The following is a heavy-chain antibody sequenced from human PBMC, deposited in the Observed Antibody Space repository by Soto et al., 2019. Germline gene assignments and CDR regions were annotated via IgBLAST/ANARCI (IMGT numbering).Heavy chain of an antibody. CDR2: IWYDGNKK. Sequence: QVQLVESGGGVVQPGGSLRLSCVAAGFTFSSYGMHWVRQAPGKGLEWEAVIWYDGNKKYYADSVKGRFTISRDNSKNTLYVQMTSLRAEDTAVYYCARGLHSLFDYWGQGALVNVSS. CDR1: GFTFSSYG. V-gene: IGHV3-33*01. CDR3: ARGLHSLFDY. J-gene: IGHJ4*02. D-gene: IGHD2-21*01.